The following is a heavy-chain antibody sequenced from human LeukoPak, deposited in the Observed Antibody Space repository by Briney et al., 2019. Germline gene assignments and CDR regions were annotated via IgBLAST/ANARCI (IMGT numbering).Heavy chain of an antibody. CDR2: IYYSGST. Sequence: SETLSLTCTVSGGSISNKYWSWIRQPPGKGLEWIGYIYYSGSTNYNPSLKSRVTILVDTSKNQFSLKLSSVTAADTAVYYCARVSWFPGSSYYYMDVWDKGTTVTVSS. CDR1: GGSISNKY. D-gene: IGHD3-9*01. CDR3: ARVSWFPGSSYYYMDV. V-gene: IGHV4-59*01. J-gene: IGHJ6*03.